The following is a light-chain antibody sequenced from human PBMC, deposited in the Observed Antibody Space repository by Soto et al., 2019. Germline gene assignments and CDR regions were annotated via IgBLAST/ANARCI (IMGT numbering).Light chain of an antibody. CDR3: QQSSTYPWT. CDR1: QNIDMY. Sequence: DIQMTQSPSTLSASAGDSVTITCRASQNIDMYLAWYQQKPGQAPSLLIYRASSLQSGVPSRFSGSGSGTEFTLTISSLQPDDFATYYCQQSSTYPWTFGQGTKVDIK. CDR2: RAS. V-gene: IGKV1-5*03. J-gene: IGKJ1*01.